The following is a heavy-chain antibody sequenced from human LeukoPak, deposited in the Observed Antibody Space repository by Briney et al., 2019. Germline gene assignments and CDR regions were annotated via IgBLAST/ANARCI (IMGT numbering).Heavy chain of an antibody. CDR3: ATGKISSSWYDYFDY. V-gene: IGHV4-39*01. CDR1: GGSISSSSYY. D-gene: IGHD6-13*01. CDR2: IYYSGST. J-gene: IGHJ4*02. Sequence: SETLSLTCTASGGSISSSSYYWGWIRQPPGKGLEWIGSIYYSGSTYYNPSLKSRVTISVDTSKNQFSLQLNSVTPEDTAVYYCATGKISSSWYDYFDYWGQGTLVTVSS.